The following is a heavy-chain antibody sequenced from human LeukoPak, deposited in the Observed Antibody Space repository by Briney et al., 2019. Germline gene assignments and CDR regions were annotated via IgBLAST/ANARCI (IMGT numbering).Heavy chain of an antibody. D-gene: IGHD5-18*01. CDR1: GFTFSSYS. Sequence: PGGSLRLSCAASGFTFSSYSMNWVRQAPGKGLEWVSSISSSSSYIYYADSVKGRFTISRDNAKNSLYLQMNSLRVEDTAVYYCARDLGPYSYGQHVYGMDVWGQGTTVTVSS. J-gene: IGHJ6*02. CDR3: ARDLGPYSYGQHVYGMDV. V-gene: IGHV3-21*04. CDR2: ISSSSSYI.